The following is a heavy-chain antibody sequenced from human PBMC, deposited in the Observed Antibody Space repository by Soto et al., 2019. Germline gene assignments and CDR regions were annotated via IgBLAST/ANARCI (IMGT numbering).Heavy chain of an antibody. Sequence: QVQLVESGGGVVEPGGSLRLYCAASGFTFSSYAMHWVRQAPGKGLEWVAVISYEGSNKYYADSVKGRFTISRDNSKNTLYLQMNSQRVEGAAEYDCGGDLHAYGTALADYWGQGSLVTVSP. D-gene: IGHD4-17*01. J-gene: IGHJ4*02. V-gene: IGHV3-30-3*01. CDR2: ISYEGSNK. CDR1: GFTFSSYA. CDR3: GGDLHAYGTALADY.